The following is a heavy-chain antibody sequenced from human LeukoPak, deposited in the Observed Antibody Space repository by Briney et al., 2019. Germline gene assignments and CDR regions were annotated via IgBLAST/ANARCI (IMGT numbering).Heavy chain of an antibody. D-gene: IGHD3-22*01. CDR1: GGSISSSSYY. Sequence: SETLSLTCTVSGGSISSSSYYWGWIRQPPGKGLEWIGSIYLSGSTYYNPSLKSRVTISVDTSKNQFSLKLSSVTAADTAVYYCAGPFPYDSSGYFYFDYWGQGTLVTVSS. CDR3: AGPFPYDSSGYFYFDY. CDR2: IYLSGST. V-gene: IGHV4-39*01. J-gene: IGHJ4*02.